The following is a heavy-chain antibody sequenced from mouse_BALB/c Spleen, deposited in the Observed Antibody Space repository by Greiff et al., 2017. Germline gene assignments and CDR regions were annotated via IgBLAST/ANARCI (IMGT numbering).Heavy chain of an antibody. V-gene: IGHV1-82*01. D-gene: IGHD1-1*01. CDR2: IYPGDGDT. J-gene: IGHJ3*01. CDR1: GYAFSSSW. Sequence: QVQLKQSGPELVKPGASVKISCKASGYAFSSSWMNWVKQRPGQGLEWIGRIYPGDGDTNYNGKFKGKATLTADKSSSTAYMQLSSLTSVDSAVYFCAIYGRWFAYWGQGTLVTVSA. CDR3: AIYGRWFAY.